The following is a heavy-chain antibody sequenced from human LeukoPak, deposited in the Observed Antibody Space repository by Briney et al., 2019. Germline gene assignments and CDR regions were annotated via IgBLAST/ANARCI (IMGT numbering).Heavy chain of an antibody. CDR2: IYPGDSDT. CDR3: ARLDYYDSSGYYRKPPHTSNEQLTLRY. V-gene: IGHV5-51*01. Sequence: GESLKISCKGFGYSFTTYWIGWVRQMPGKGLEWMGIIYPGDSDTRYSPSFQGQVTISADKSISTAYLQWSSLKASDTAMYYCARLDYYDSSGYYRKPPHTSNEQLTLRYWGQGTLVTVSS. J-gene: IGHJ4*02. CDR1: GYSFTTYW. D-gene: IGHD3-22*01.